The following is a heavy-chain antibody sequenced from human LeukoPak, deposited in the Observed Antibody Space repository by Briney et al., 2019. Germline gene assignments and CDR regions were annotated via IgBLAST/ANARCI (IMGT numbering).Heavy chain of an antibody. CDR1: GGSISSSSYY. Sequence: SETLSLTCTVSGGSISSSSYYWGWIRQPPGKGLEWIGSIYYSGSTYYNPSLKSRVTISVDTSKNQFSLKLSSVTAADTAVYYCAREHYDILTGYYPGDFDYWGQGTLVTVSS. D-gene: IGHD3-9*01. J-gene: IGHJ4*02. V-gene: IGHV4-39*07. CDR2: IYYSGST. CDR3: AREHYDILTGYYPGDFDY.